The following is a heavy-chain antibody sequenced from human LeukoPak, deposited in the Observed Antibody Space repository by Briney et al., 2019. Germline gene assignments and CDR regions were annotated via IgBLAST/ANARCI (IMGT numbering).Heavy chain of an antibody. CDR2: ISRSGGST. CDR3: AKDFYYDSNPYYFDY. CDR1: GVTFSSYA. V-gene: IGHV3-23*01. Sequence: GGSLRLSCAASGVTFSSYAMSWVRQAPGKGLEWVSGISRSGGSTYYPDSVRGRFTISRDNSKNTVYLQMNSLRAEDTAVYYCAKDFYYDSNPYYFDYWGQGTLVTVSS. D-gene: IGHD3-22*01. J-gene: IGHJ4*02.